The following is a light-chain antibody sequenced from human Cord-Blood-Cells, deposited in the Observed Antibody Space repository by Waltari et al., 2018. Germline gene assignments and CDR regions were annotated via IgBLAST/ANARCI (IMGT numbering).Light chain of an antibody. J-gene: IGLJ3*02. V-gene: IGLV2-23*03. CDR2: EGS. Sequence: QSALTQPASVSGSPGQSITISCPATSSDVGSYTLVAWYQQHPGKAPKLMIYEGSKRPSGVSNRFSGSKSGNTASLTISGLQAEDEADYYCCSYAGSSTFDWVFGGGTKLTVL. CDR3: CSYAGSSTFDWV. CDR1: SSDVGSYTL.